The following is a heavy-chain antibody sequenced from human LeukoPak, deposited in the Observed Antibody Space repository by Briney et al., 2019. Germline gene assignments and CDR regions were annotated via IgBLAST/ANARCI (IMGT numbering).Heavy chain of an antibody. CDR3: ARVPYCSGGTCYSQYFDY. CDR2: ISAYNGNT. V-gene: IGHV1-18*01. CDR1: GYTFTSYG. Sequence: GASVTASYKASGYTFTSYGISWVRQAPGQGLEWMGWISAYNGNTNYAQKLQGRVTMTTDTSTSTAYMELRILRSDDTAVYYCARVPYCSGGTCYSQYFDYWGQGTLVTVSS. J-gene: IGHJ4*02. D-gene: IGHD2-15*01.